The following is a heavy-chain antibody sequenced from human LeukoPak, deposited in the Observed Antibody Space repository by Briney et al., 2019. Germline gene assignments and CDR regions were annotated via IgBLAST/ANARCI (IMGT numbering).Heavy chain of an antibody. CDR3: ARGLYCSGGSCYNIDY. Sequence: GASVKVSCKASGYTFTSYDIDGVRQATGQGLEWMGCMNPNSGNTGYAQNFQGRVTMTRNTSISTAYMEMSSLRAEDTAVYYCARGLYCSGGSCYNIDYWGKGTLVTVSS. V-gene: IGHV1-8*01. J-gene: IGHJ4*02. D-gene: IGHD2-15*01. CDR1: GYTFTSYD. CDR2: MNPNSGNT.